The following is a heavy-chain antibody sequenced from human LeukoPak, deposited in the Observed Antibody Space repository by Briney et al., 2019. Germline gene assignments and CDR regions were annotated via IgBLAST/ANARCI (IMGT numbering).Heavy chain of an antibody. J-gene: IGHJ6*03. CDR1: GGSISSRTYY. Sequence: SETLSLTCTVSGGSISSRTYYWRWIRQPPGKGLEWIGSIYYSGSRAYNSSLKSRVTMSVDTSRNQFSLNLSSVTAADTAVYYCARLWVSYYYYMDVWGKGATVTVSS. D-gene: IGHD1-26*01. V-gene: IGHV4-39*01. CDR2: IYYSGSR. CDR3: ARLWVSYYYYMDV.